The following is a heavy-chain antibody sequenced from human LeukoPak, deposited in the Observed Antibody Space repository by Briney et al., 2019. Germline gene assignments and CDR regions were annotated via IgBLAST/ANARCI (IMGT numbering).Heavy chain of an antibody. CDR3: ARDRGSGGGAYYFDY. Sequence: XXXGQGXXXXGXIIPIFGPANYAQKFQGRVTITADESTSTAYMELSSLRSEDTAVYYCARDRGSGGGAYYFDYWGQGTLVTVSS. CDR2: IIPIFGPA. V-gene: IGHV1-69*01. D-gene: IGHD2-15*01. J-gene: IGHJ4*02.